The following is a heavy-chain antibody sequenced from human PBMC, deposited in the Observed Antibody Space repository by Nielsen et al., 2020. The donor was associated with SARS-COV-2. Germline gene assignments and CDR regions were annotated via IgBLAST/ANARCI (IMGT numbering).Heavy chain of an antibody. CDR3: ARYYDILTGYYTPRIYYYYGMDV. J-gene: IGHJ6*02. V-gene: IGHV3-21*04. Sequence: VRQAPGKGLEWVSSISSGSTNMFYADSLKGRFTVSRDNAKNSLYLQMNSLRAEDTAVYYCARYYDILTGYYTPRIYYYYGMDVWGQGTTVTVSS. CDR2: ISSGSTNM. D-gene: IGHD3-9*01.